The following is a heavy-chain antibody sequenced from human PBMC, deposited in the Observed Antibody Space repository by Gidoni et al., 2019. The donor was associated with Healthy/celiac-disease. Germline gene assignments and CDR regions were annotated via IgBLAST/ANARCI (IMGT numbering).Heavy chain of an antibody. CDR2: INHSGST. J-gene: IGHJ5*01. CDR3: ARGLDDGGNSFDY. V-gene: IGHV4-34*01. CDR1: GGSFSGYY. D-gene: IGHD4-17*01. Sequence: QVQLQQWGAGLLKPSETLSLTCAVYGGSFSGYYWSWIRQPPGKGLEWIGEINHSGSTNYNPSLKSRVTISVDTSKNQCSLKLSSVTAADTAVYYCARGLDDGGNSFDYWGQGTLVTVSS.